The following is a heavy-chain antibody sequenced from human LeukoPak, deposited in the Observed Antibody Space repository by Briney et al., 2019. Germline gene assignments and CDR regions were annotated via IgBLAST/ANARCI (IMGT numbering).Heavy chain of an antibody. CDR1: GFTFNSYA. J-gene: IGHJ4*02. Sequence: GGSLRLSCAASGFTFNSYAMTWVRQAPGKGLEWVSVIYSGGSTYYADSVKGRFTISRDNSKNTVYLQMNSLRVEDTAVYYCAMRGNTWYDCWGQGTLVTVSS. V-gene: IGHV3-53*01. CDR3: AMRGNTWYDC. CDR2: IYSGGST. D-gene: IGHD6-13*01.